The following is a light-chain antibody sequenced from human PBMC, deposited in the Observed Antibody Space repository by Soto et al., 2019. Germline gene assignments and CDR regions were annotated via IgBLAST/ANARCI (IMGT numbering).Light chain of an antibody. Sequence: QSVLTQPPSVSAAPGQKVTISCSGSSSHIGNNYVSWYQQLPGTAPKLLIYDNNKRPSGIPDRFSGSKSGTSATLGITGLRTGDEADYYCGTWDSSMSAGVFGGGTKVTVL. V-gene: IGLV1-51*01. J-gene: IGLJ2*01. CDR2: DNN. CDR1: SSHIGNNY. CDR3: GTWDSSMSAGV.